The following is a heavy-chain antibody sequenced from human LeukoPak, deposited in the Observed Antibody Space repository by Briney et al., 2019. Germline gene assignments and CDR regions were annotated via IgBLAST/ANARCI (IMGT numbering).Heavy chain of an antibody. CDR2: ISYDGSNK. D-gene: IGHD4-23*01. V-gene: IGHV3-30-3*01. CDR1: GFTFSSYA. Sequence: PGGSLRLSCAASGFTFSSYAMHWVRQAPGKGLEWVAVISYDGSNKYYADSVKGRFTISRDNSKNTLFLQMNSLRGDDTAVYYCAKDLYGGNSGSFDYWGQGTLVTVSS. CDR3: AKDLYGGNSGSFDY. J-gene: IGHJ4*02.